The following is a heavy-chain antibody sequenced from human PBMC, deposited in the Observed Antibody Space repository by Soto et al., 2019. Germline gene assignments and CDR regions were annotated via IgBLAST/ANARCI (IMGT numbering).Heavy chain of an antibody. CDR2: LYYSGST. Sequence: QLQLQESGPGLVKPSETLSLTCTVSGGSISSDFFYWGWIRQPPGKGLEWIGRLYYSGSTYYNPSLKSRVTISVDTSKNQFSLKLNSVTAADTAVYYCARQLKTTVTTFSFFDYWGQGTLVTVSS. J-gene: IGHJ4*02. CDR1: GGSISSDFFY. D-gene: IGHD4-17*01. V-gene: IGHV4-39*01. CDR3: ARQLKTTVTTFSFFDY.